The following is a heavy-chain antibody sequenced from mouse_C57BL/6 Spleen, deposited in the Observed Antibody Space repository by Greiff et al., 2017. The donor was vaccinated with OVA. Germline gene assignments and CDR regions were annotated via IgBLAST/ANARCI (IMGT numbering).Heavy chain of an antibody. V-gene: IGHV5-17*01. J-gene: IGHJ3*01. D-gene: IGHD1-1*01. CDR1: GFTFSDYG. Sequence: EVMLVESGGGLVKPGGSLKLSCAASGFTFSDYGMHWVRQAPEKGLEWVAYISSGSSTIYYADTVKGRFTISRDNAKNTLFLQMTSLRSEDTAMYYCAKDYGSTRAWFAYWGQGTLVTVSA. CDR2: ISSGSSTI. CDR3: AKDYGSTRAWFAY.